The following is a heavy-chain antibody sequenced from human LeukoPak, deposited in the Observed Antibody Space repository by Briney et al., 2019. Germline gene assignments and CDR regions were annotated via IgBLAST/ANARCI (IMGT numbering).Heavy chain of an antibody. CDR3: ARNADGSGNLLPFYFDY. CDR2: IYYTGST. V-gene: IGHV4-31*03. J-gene: IGHJ4*02. Sequence: SETLSLTCTVSGGSISSSSYYWGWIRQPPGKGLEWIGYIYYTGSTYYNPSLKSRVAISVDTSKNQFSLILSSVTAADTAVYYCARNADGSGNLLPFYFDYWGPGTLVTVSS. CDR1: GGSISSSSYY. D-gene: IGHD3-10*01.